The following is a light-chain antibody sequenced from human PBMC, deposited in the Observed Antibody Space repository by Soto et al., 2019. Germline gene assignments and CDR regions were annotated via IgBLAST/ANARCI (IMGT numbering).Light chain of an antibody. CDR2: DTS. CDR3: LLSYSGARPYYV. Sequence: QAVVTREPSLTVSPGGTVTLTCGSSTGAVTSGHYPYWFQQKPGQAPRTLIYDTSNKHSWTPARFSGSLLGGKAALTLSGAQPEDEAEYYCLLSYSGARPYYVFGTGTKLTVL. V-gene: IGLV7-46*01. J-gene: IGLJ1*01. CDR1: TGAVTSGHY.